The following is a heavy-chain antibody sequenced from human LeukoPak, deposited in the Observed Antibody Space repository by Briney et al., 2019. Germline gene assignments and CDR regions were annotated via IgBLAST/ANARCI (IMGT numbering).Heavy chain of an antibody. V-gene: IGHV7-4-1*02. CDR2: IDTTTGNP. CDR1: GYPFSAHF. J-gene: IGHJ4*02. CDR3: VRGTPTPGMDY. Sequence: ASVRVSCKASGYPFSAHFLNWVRQAPGQGLEWMGNIDTTTGNPRYAQDFTGRFVFSLDTSVSTTYLQITSLKADDTAAYYCVRGTPTPGMDYWGQGTQVTVSS. D-gene: IGHD3-10*01.